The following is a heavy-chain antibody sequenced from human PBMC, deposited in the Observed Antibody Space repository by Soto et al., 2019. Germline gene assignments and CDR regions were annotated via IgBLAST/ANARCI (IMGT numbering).Heavy chain of an antibody. Sequence: SETLSLTCAVYGGSVNGYYWNWIRQPPGKGLEWIGEINHTGGTHYNPSLKSRDTMSVDTSRTQFGIRLSSVTAADTAIYYCATRITIFGLLIPPFEPWVQGSQFIVSS. CDR1: GGSVNGYY. J-gene: IGHJ5*02. CDR2: INHTGGT. CDR3: ATRITIFGLLIPPFEP. V-gene: IGHV4-34*01. D-gene: IGHD3-3*01.